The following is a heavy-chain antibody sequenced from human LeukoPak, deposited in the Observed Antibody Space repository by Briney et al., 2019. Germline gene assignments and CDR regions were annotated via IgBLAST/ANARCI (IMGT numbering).Heavy chain of an antibody. D-gene: IGHD6-13*01. Sequence: ASVKVSCKASGYTFTGYYMHWVRQAPGQGLEWMGWINPNSGGTNYAQKFQGRVTMTRDTSISTAYMELSRLRSDDTAVYYCARDEMSSSWYDPGYYYYYMDVWGKGTTVTVSS. CDR2: INPNSGGT. J-gene: IGHJ6*03. CDR1: GYTFTGYY. CDR3: ARDEMSSSWYDPGYYYYYMDV. V-gene: IGHV1-2*02.